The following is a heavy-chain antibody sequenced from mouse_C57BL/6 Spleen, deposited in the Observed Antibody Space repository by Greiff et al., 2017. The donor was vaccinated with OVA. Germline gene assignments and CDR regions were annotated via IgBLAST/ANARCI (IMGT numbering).Heavy chain of an antibody. Sequence: QVQLQQPGAELVRPGPSVKLSCKASGYNFTSYWMHWVKQRPGQGLEWIGVIDPSDSYTNYNQKFKGKATLTVDTSSSTAYMQLSSLTSEDSAVYYCARHGSQAWFAYWGQGTLVTVSA. CDR2: IDPSDSYT. CDR1: GYNFTSYW. V-gene: IGHV1-59*01. D-gene: IGHD1-1*01. CDR3: ARHGSQAWFAY. J-gene: IGHJ3*01.